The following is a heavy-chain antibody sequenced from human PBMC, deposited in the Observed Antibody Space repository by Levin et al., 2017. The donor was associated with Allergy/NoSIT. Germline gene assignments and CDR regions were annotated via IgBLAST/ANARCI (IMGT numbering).Heavy chain of an antibody. CDR2: INPNSGGT. CDR3: ARVSKGLELDDY. Sequence: GESLKISCKASGYTFTAYYMHWVRQAPGQGLEWMGWINPNSGGTNYAQKFQGRVTMTRDTSISTAYMELSRLRSDDTAVYYCARVSKGLELDDYWGQGTLVTVSS. J-gene: IGHJ4*02. V-gene: IGHV1-2*02. D-gene: IGHD1-7*01. CDR1: GYTFTAYY.